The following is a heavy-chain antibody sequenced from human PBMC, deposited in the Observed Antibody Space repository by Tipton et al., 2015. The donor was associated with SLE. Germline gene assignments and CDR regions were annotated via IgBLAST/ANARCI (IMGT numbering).Heavy chain of an antibody. D-gene: IGHD3-22*01. CDR2: INHSGST. V-gene: IGHV4-34*01. CDR3: ARETLVYYYDSSGPLDY. J-gene: IGHJ4*02. Sequence: TLSLTCAVYGGSFSGYYWSWIRQPPGKGLEWIGEINHSGSTNYNPSLKSRVTISVDTSKTQFSLKLSSVTAADTAVYYCARETLVYYYDSSGPLDYWGQGTLVTVSS. CDR1: GGSFSGYY.